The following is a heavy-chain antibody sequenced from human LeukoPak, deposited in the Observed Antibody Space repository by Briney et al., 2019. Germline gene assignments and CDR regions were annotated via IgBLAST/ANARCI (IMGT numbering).Heavy chain of an antibody. Sequence: GGSLRLSCAASGFTFSSYDIHWVRQPTGKGLEWVSGTSTAGDTFYADSVKGRFTISRDNSKNTLYLQMNSLRAEDTAVYYCARALWPYYFDYWGQGTLVTVPS. J-gene: IGHJ4*02. CDR1: GFTFSSYD. D-gene: IGHD2-21*01. CDR2: TSTAGDT. V-gene: IGHV3-13*04. CDR3: ARALWPYYFDY.